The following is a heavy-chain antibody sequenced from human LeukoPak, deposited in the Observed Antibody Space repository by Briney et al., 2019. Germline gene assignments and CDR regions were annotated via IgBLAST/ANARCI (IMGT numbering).Heavy chain of an antibody. CDR1: GFTFSNYA. J-gene: IGHJ4*02. V-gene: IGHV3-64D*06. CDR2: ISSNGERT. D-gene: IGHD3-22*01. Sequence: PGGSLRLSCSASGFTFSNYAMYWVRQAPGKGLEYISAISSNGERTYYADSVKGRFTISRDNSKNTLYFQMSSLRPEDTAVYFCVKDQTAYYYDSRGYLEKWGQGILVTVSS. CDR3: VKDQTAYYYDSRGYLEK.